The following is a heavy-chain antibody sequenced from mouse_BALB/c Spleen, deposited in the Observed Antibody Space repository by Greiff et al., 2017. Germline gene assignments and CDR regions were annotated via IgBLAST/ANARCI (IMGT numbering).Heavy chain of an antibody. CDR1: GFSLTSYD. Sequence: QVQLQQSGPGLVAPSQSLSITCTVSGFSLTSYDISWIRQPPGKGLEWLGVIWTGGGTNYNSAFMSRLSISKDNSKSQVFLKMNSLQTDDTAIYYCVRVDGYYVKFDYWGQGTTLTVSS. V-gene: IGHV2-9-2*01. CDR2: IWTGGGT. D-gene: IGHD2-3*01. CDR3: VRVDGYYVKFDY. J-gene: IGHJ2*01.